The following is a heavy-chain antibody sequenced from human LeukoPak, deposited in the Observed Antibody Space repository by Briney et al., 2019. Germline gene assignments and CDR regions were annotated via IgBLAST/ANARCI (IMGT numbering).Heavy chain of an antibody. V-gene: IGHV3-74*01. Sequence: TGGSLRLSCAASGFTFSNYWMHWVRQAPGKGLVWVSRINSDGRSTSHADSVKGRFTISRDNARNSLYLQMNSLRAEDTALYYCAKGNSYDSSGLPFDYWGQGTLVTVSS. CDR1: GFTFSNYW. CDR2: INSDGRST. D-gene: IGHD3-22*01. CDR3: AKGNSYDSSGLPFDY. J-gene: IGHJ4*02.